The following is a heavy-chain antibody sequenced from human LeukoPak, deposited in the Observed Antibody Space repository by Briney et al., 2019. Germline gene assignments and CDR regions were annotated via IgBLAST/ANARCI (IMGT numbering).Heavy chain of an antibody. CDR2: IYSGGST. CDR3: ASGKATAMAQGY. Sequence: GGSLRLSCAASGFTVSSNYMSWVRQAPGEGLEWVSVIYSGGSTYYADSVMGRFTISRDNSKNTLYLQMNSLRADDTAVYYCASGKATAMAQGYWGQGTLVTASS. D-gene: IGHD5-18*01. J-gene: IGHJ4*02. CDR1: GFTVSSNY. V-gene: IGHV3-53*01.